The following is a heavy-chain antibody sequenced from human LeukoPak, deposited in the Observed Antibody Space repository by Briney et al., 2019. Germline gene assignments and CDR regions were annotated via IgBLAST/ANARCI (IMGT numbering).Heavy chain of an antibody. Sequence: WGTLSLTCAVYGGSFSGYYWSWVRQPPGKGLVWVWGINRSGSTNNNPSPMSRVTISVDASKNQFSLKLSSVTAADTAVYHCARDPLSGNVAAAGPYYYGMDVWGKGTTVTVSS. CDR3: ARDPLSGNVAAAGPYYYGMDV. J-gene: IGHJ6*04. D-gene: IGHD6-13*01. CDR1: GGSFSGYY. V-gene: IGHV4-34*01. CDR2: INRSGST.